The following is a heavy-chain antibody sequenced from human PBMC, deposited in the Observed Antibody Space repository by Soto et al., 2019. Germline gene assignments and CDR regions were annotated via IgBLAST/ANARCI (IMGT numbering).Heavy chain of an antibody. CDR2: IDWDDDK. D-gene: IGHD1-26*01. J-gene: IGHJ6*04. CDR3: ARIGLYSAIVMDV. CDR1: GFSPTTSEMS. V-gene: IGHV2-70*01. Sequence: SGPTLVNPTETLTVTCSVSGFSPTTSEMSVSWFRQPPGKALEWLALIDWDDDKYYITSLETRLTISRDTSKNQVVLTMTNMDPVDTATYFCARIGLYSAIVMDVWGEGTTVTVSS.